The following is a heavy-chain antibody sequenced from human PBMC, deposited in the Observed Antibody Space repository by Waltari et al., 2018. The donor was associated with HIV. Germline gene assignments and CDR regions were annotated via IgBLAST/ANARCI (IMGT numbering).Heavy chain of an antibody. CDR3: VRAIFGGNGWKWYYFDL. J-gene: IGHJ2*01. V-gene: IGHV3-23*01. Sequence: QLLESGGAFVQSGGSLRLSCAASGFNFGTYSMAWVRQAPGKGLGWVSIFSGGAKWYAYVVQDRFTISRDDSKSTLYLQMNRLRPDDSAFYYCVRAIFGGNGWKWYYFDLWGRGTLVSVSS. CDR1: GFNFGTYS. D-gene: IGHD2-15*01. CDR2: IFSGGAK.